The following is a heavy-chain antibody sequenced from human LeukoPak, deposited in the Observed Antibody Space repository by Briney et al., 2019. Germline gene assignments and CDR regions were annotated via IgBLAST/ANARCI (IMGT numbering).Heavy chain of an antibody. CDR3: ARDFELSH. V-gene: IGHV3-33*01. D-gene: IGHD3-16*02. CDR1: GFTFSSYG. J-gene: IGHJ4*02. Sequence: GRSLRLSCAASGFTFSSYGMHWVRQAPGKGLEWEALIWYDGSSKHYADSVRGRFTISRDNSKNTLYLQMNSLRAEDTAVYYCARDFELSHWGQGTLVTVSS. CDR2: IWYDGSSK.